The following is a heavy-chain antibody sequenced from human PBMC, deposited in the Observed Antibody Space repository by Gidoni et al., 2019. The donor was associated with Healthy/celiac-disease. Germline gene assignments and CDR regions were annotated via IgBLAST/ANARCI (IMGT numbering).Heavy chain of an antibody. CDR1: GGSFSGYY. CDR2: INHSGST. J-gene: IGHJ5*02. Sequence: QVQLQQWGAGLLKPSETLSLTCAVYGGSFSGYYWSWIRQHPGKGLEWIGEINHSGSTNYNPSLKSRVTISVDTSKNQFSLKLSSVTAADTAVYYCARAAMSLTNWFDPWGQGTLVTVSS. D-gene: IGHD2-2*01. V-gene: IGHV4-34*01. CDR3: ARAAMSLTNWFDP.